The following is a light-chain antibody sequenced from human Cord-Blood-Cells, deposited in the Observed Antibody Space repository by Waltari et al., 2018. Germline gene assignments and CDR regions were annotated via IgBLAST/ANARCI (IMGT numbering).Light chain of an antibody. CDR3: QQRSNWPS. V-gene: IGKV3-11*01. Sequence: EILLTQSPATLSLSPGARATLSCRASQSVSSYLAWYQQKPGQAPRLLIYDASNRATGIPARFSGSGSGTDFTLTISSLEPEDFAVYYCQQRSNWPSFGGGTKVEIK. CDR2: DAS. J-gene: IGKJ4*01. CDR1: QSVSSY.